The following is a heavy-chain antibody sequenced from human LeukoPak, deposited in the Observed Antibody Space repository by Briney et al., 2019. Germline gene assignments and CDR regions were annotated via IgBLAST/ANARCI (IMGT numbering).Heavy chain of an antibody. CDR1: GFTFSSYW. CDR3: ARAYSERYGLGYYYMDV. Sequence: GGSLRLSCAASGFTFSSYWMSWVRQAPGKGLEWVANIKQDGSEKYYVDSVKGRFTISRDNAKKSVYLQMNSLRAEDTAVYYCARAYSERYGLGYYYMDVWGKGTTVTISS. D-gene: IGHD1-26*01. V-gene: IGHV3-7*01. CDR2: IKQDGSEK. J-gene: IGHJ6*03.